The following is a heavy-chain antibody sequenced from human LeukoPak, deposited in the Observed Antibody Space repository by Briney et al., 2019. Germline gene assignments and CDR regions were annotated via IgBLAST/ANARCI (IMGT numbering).Heavy chain of an antibody. Sequence: GGSLRLSCAASGFTFSSYGMHWVRQAPGKGLEWVAVIWYDGSNKYYADFVKGRFTISRDNSKNTLYLQMNSLRAEDTAVYYCAKQRFGAVVGTGVDYWGQGTLVTVSS. D-gene: IGHD6-19*01. CDR3: AKQRFGAVVGTGVDY. V-gene: IGHV3-33*06. CDR1: GFTFSSYG. J-gene: IGHJ4*02. CDR2: IWYDGSNK.